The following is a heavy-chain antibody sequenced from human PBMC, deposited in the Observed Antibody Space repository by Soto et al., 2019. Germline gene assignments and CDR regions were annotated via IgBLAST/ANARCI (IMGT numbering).Heavy chain of an antibody. Sequence: LSLTCTVSGGSISSGGYYWSWIRQHPGKGLEWIGYIYYSGSTYYNPSLKSRVTISVDTSKNQFSLKLSSVTAADTAVYYCARDQLEGNWFDPWGQGTLVTVSS. D-gene: IGHD1-1*01. CDR1: GGSISSGGYY. V-gene: IGHV4-31*03. CDR3: ARDQLEGNWFDP. CDR2: IYYSGST. J-gene: IGHJ5*02.